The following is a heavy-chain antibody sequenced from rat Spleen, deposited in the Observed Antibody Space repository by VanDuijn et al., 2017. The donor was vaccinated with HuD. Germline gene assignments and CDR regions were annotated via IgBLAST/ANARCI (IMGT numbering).Heavy chain of an antibody. CDR2: ITNTGGST. V-gene: IGHV5-31*01. J-gene: IGHJ3*01. CDR1: GFTFNKYW. CDR3: TKGFGYGYNDWFAY. Sequence: EVQLVESGGGLVQPGRSLKLSCVASGFTFNKYWMTWIRQAPGKGLEWVASITNTGGSTYYPDSVKGRFTISRDNAKSTLYLQMNSLRSEDTATYYCTKGFGYGYNDWFAYWGQGTLVTVSS. D-gene: IGHD1-9*01.